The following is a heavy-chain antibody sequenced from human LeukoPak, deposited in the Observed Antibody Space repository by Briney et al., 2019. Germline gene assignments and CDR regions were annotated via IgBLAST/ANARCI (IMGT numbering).Heavy chain of an antibody. D-gene: IGHD5-24*01. CDR2: ISPNNGDT. CDR3: ARDGGREVATITPNWFDP. V-gene: IGHV1-18*01. J-gene: IGHJ5*02. CDR1: GYTFTIYG. Sequence: ASVKTSFKASGYTFTIYGISWVRQAPGQGLEWMGWISPNNGDTKYAQKLQGRVTMTTDTSTNTAYMELRSLTSDDTAVYFCARDGGREVATITPNWFDPWGQGTLVTVSS.